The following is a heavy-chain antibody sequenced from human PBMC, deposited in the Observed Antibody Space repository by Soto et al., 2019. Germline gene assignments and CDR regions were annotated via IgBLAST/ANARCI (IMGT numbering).Heavy chain of an antibody. CDR1: GFTFSSYA. CDR2: ISGSGGST. V-gene: IGHV3-23*01. J-gene: IGHJ4*02. CDR3: AKDRVMVGNWNYVPNHPFDY. D-gene: IGHD1-7*01. Sequence: PGGSLRLSCAASGFTFSSYAMSWVRQAPGKGLEWVSAISGSGGSTYYAVSVKGRFTISRDNSKNTLYLQMNSLRAEDTAVYYCAKDRVMVGNWNYVPNHPFDYWGQGTLVTVSS.